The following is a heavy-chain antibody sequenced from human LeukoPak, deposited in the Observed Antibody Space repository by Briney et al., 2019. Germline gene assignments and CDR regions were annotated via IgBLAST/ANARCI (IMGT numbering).Heavy chain of an antibody. Sequence: GGSLRLSCAASGFTFSSYAMSWVRQAPGKGLEWVSAISGSGGSTYYADSGKGRFTISRANSKNTLYLQMNSLRAEDTAVYYCAKTRPDYDFWSGYYAGPFDYWGQGTLVTVSS. V-gene: IGHV3-23*01. J-gene: IGHJ4*02. CDR3: AKTRPDYDFWSGYYAGPFDY. CDR2: ISGSGGST. CDR1: GFTFSSYA. D-gene: IGHD3-3*01.